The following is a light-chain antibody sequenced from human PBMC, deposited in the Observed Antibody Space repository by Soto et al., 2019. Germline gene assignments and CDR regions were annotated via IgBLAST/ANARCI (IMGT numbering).Light chain of an antibody. CDR2: EVS. J-gene: IGLJ3*02. Sequence: QSVLTQPPSASGSPGQSVTISCTGTSSDVGGYNYVSWYQQHPGKAPKLMSYEVSKRPSGGPDRFSGSKSGNTASLTVSGLQAEDEADYYCSSYAGSNNLVFGGGTKVTVL. V-gene: IGLV2-8*01. CDR1: SSDVGGYNY. CDR3: SSYAGSNNLV.